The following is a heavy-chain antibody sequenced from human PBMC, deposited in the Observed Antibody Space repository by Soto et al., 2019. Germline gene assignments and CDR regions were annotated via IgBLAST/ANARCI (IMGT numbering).Heavy chain of an antibody. Sequence: SETLCLTCTVSGGSTSGYCGSWIRQPPGKGREWIGYMYNTGSTVYNPSFKSRVTISVDTSKNQFSLKLNSVTAADTAVYYCARDLWGYCGTDCYPLDVWGQGTTVTVS. CDR2: MYNTGST. V-gene: IGHV4-59*01. D-gene: IGHD2-21*02. J-gene: IGHJ6*02. CDR1: GGSTSGYC. CDR3: ARDLWGYCGTDCYPLDV.